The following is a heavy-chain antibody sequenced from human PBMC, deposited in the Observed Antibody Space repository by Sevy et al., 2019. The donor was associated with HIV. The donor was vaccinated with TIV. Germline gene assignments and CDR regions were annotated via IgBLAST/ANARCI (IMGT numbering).Heavy chain of an antibody. V-gene: IGHV3-15*07. J-gene: IGHJ4*02. D-gene: IGHD3-3*02. CDR2: IKSITDGGAA. CDR1: GFDFPIAW. Sequence: GGSLRLSCTASGFDFPIAWMNWIRQVPGKGLEWVGHIKSITDGGAADYAAPVKGRFTISRHDSKNTLYLQMNSLKAEDTAVYYCSTDDLISYWGRGTLVTVSS. CDR3: STDDLISY.